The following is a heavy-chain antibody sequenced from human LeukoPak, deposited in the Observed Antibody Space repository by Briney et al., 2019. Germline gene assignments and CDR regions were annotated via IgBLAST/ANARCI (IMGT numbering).Heavy chain of an antibody. Sequence: ASVKVSCKASGYTFTSYGISWVRQAPGQGLEWMGWISAYNGNTNYAQKLQGRVTMTTDTSTSTAYMELSRLRSDDTAVYYCARELIVVVEGGAFDIWGQGTMVTVSS. J-gene: IGHJ3*02. CDR1: GYTFTSYG. D-gene: IGHD3-22*01. CDR2: ISAYNGNT. CDR3: ARELIVVVEGGAFDI. V-gene: IGHV1-18*01.